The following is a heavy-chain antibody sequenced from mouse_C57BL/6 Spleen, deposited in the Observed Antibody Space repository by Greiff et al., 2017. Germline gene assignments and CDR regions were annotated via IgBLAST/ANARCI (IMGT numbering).Heavy chain of an antibody. V-gene: IGHV1-64*01. CDR3: ARSYDDGYDDV. CDR1: GYTFTSYW. CDR2: IHPDSGST. J-gene: IGHJ1*03. D-gene: IGHD2-3*01. Sequence: VQLLQPGAELVKPGASVKLSCKASGYTFTSYWMHWVKQRPGQGLEWIGMIHPDSGSTNYNEKFKSKATLTVDKSSSTAYMQLSSLTSEDSAVYYCARSYDDGYDDVWGRGNTITVTA.